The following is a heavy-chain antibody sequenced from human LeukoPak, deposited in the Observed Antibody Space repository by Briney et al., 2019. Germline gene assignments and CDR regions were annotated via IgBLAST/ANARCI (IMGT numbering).Heavy chain of an antibody. CDR2: IYYSGST. V-gene: IGHV4-39*07. D-gene: IGHD2-15*01. J-gene: IGHJ4*02. CDR1: GGSISSSSYY. CDR3: ARGVYCSGGSCYRPLDY. Sequence: SSETLSLTCTVSGGSISSSSYYWGWIRQPPGKGLEWIGSIYYSGSTYYNPSLESRVTISVDTSKNQFSLRLSSVTAADTAVYYCARGVYCSGGSCYRPLDYWGQGTLVTVSS.